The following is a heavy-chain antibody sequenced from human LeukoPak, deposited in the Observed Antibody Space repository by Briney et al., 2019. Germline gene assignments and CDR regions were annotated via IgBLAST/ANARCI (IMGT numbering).Heavy chain of an antibody. J-gene: IGHJ4*02. CDR1: GYIFTNYY. V-gene: IGHV1-46*01. CDR3: ARATLSEYYFNY. Sequence: ASVTVSYKASGYIFTNYYMHWVRQAPGQGLEWMGIINPSGGATSYSQMFQGRVTLTRDTSTNTVYMELSNLRFEDTAVYFCARATLSEYYFNYWGQGTLVTVSS. CDR2: INPSGGAT.